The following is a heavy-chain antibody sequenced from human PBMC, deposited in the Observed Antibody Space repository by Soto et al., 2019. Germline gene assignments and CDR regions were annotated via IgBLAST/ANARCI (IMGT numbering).Heavy chain of an antibody. CDR1: GFTFSNYW. V-gene: IGHV3-74*02. D-gene: IGHD2-15*01. CDR3: ARGDCVGGTCYSLAGSFYYYMDV. J-gene: IGHJ6*03. Sequence: EVQLVESGGGLVRPGGSLRLSCAASGFTFSNYWMYWVRQAPGKGLEWVSRINSDGSVSSHADSVKGRLTISRDNVKNTLYLHMDSLRAEDTAVYYCARGDCVGGTCYSLAGSFYYYMDVWGKGTTVTVFS. CDR2: INSDGSVS.